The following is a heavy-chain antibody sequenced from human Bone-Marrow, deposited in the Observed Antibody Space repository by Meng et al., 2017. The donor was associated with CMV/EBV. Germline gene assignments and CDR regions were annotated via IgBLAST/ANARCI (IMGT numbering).Heavy chain of an antibody. J-gene: IGHJ4*02. V-gene: IGHV3-64*04. CDR3: ARGNARFDY. Sequence: ESVSRISGSGGSTNHADSSRDNSKNTLYLQMNSLRAEDTAVYYCARGNARFDYWGQGTLVTVSS. CDR2: ISGSGGST.